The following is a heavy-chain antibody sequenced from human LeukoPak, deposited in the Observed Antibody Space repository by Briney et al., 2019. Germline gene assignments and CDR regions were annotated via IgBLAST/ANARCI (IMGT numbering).Heavy chain of an antibody. CDR1: GGSISNYF. J-gene: IGHJ4*02. CDR2: IYSSGST. Sequence: PSETLSLTCSVSGGSISNYFWTWIRQPPAKGLEWIGYIYSSGSTYYKPSLKSRVPIFINTSNDWFSLMLITVTAADTAVYYCSRRPTGDPKFDYWGQGTLVTVSS. CDR3: SRRPTGDPKFDY. D-gene: IGHD7-27*01. V-gene: IGHV4-4*08.